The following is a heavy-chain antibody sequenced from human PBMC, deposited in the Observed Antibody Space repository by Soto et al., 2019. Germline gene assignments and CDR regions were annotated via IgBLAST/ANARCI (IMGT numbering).Heavy chain of an antibody. J-gene: IGHJ4*02. CDR1: GFTFSSYW. CDR2: IKPDGSER. D-gene: IGHD2-15*01. CDR3: ARNLGGWPDY. V-gene: IGHV3-7*02. Sequence: GGSLRLSCAASGFTFSSYWMSWVRQAPGKGLEWVANIKPDGSERWYVDSVKGRFTISRDNAKNSLYLQMNSLRAEDTAVYYCARNLGGWPDYWGQGTLVTVPQ.